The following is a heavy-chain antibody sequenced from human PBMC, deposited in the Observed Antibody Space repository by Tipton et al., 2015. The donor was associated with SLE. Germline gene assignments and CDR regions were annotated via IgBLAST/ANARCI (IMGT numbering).Heavy chain of an antibody. CDR2: VYYSGST. CDR1: GGSISSSSYY. J-gene: IGHJ4*02. D-gene: IGHD3-16*01. V-gene: IGHV4-39*07. Sequence: TLSLTCTVSGGSISSSSYYWGWIRQPPGKGLEWIGSVYYSGSTYYNPSLKSRVTISVDTSKNQFSLKLSSVTAADTAVYYRAREYEVWASFDYWGQGTLVTVSS. CDR3: AREYEVWASFDY.